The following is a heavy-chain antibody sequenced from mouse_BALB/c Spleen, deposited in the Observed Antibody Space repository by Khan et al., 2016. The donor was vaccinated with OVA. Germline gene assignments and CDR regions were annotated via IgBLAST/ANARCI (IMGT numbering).Heavy chain of an antibody. CDR3: AGGGGGERFAY. CDR2: ISTYYGVA. J-gene: IGHJ3*01. CDR1: GYKFTDYP. Sequence: VQLQQSGAELVRPGVSVKISCKGSGYKFTDYPMHWMKQSHSKSLEWIGVISTYYGVATYSQKFKGKATMTVDKSSRTAYMELARLTSEDSAISCWAGGGGGERFAYWGQGTLVTVSA. V-gene: IGHV1S137*01.